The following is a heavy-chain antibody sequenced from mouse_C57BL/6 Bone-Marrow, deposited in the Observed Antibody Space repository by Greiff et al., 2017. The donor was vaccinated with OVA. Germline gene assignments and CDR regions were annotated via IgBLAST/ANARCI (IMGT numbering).Heavy chain of an antibody. V-gene: IGHV5-4*03. D-gene: IGHD1-1*01. Sequence: EVKLVESGGGLVKPGGSLKLSCAASGFTFSSYAMSWVRQTPEKRLEWVATISDGGSYTYYPDNVKGRFTISRDNAKNNLYLQMSHLKSEDTAMYYCARKGYGSSPYAMDYWGQGTSVTVSS. CDR3: ARKGYGSSPYAMDY. J-gene: IGHJ4*01. CDR1: GFTFSSYA. CDR2: ISDGGSYT.